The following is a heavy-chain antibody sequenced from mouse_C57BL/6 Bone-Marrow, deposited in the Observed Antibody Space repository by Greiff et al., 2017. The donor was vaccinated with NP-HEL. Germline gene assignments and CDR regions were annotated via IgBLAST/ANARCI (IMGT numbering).Heavy chain of an antibody. V-gene: IGHV1-85*01. Sequence: QVQLKESGPELVKPGASVKLSCKASGYTFTSYDINWVKQRPGQGLEWIGWIYPRDGSTKYNEKFKGKATLTVDTSSSTAYMELHSLTSEDSAVYVCARGGIYYGSSWYFDVWGTGTAVTVSA. CDR1: GYTFTSYD. CDR3: ARGGIYYGSSWYFDV. D-gene: IGHD1-1*01. J-gene: IGHJ1*03. CDR2: IYPRDGST.